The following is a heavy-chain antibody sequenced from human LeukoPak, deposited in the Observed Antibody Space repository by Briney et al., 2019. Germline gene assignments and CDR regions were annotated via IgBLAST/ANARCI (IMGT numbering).Heavy chain of an antibody. Sequence: GESLKIPCKGSGNNFTTSWIGWVRQMPGKGLEWMGIIYPDDSNTRYSPSFRGQVTLSADKSINTAYLQWSSLKASDTAMYYCARLEVMYYYDSSGSVDYWGQGTLVTVSS. D-gene: IGHD3-22*01. CDR1: GNNFTTSW. CDR2: IYPDDSNT. J-gene: IGHJ4*02. V-gene: IGHV5-51*01. CDR3: ARLEVMYYYDSSGSVDY.